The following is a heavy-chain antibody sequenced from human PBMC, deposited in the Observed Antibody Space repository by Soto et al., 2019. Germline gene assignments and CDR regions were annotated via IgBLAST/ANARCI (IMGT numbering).Heavy chain of an antibody. D-gene: IGHD2-15*01. J-gene: IGHJ3*01. Sequence: PSETLSLTCTVSGGSISPFYWSWIRQTPGKGLEWLGYIYYSGSTYYNPSLKSRVTISVDTSKNQFSLNLNSMTAADTAVYYCASNVAADDALDVWGQGTMVTVSS. CDR1: GGSISPFY. CDR3: ASNVAADDALDV. V-gene: IGHV4-59*12. CDR2: IYYSGST.